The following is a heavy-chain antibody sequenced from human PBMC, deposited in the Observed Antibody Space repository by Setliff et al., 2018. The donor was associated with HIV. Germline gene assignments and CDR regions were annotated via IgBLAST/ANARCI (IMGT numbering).Heavy chain of an antibody. CDR2: IYTSEST. Sequence: SETLSLTCTVSGGSISSGSYYWSWIRQPAGKGLEWIGRIYTSESTNYNPSLKSRVTISVDTSKNQVSLRLNSATAADTAVYYCARQSLLGKIAVAAYDYWGQGTLVTVSS. CDR3: ARQSLLGKIAVAAYDY. J-gene: IGHJ4*02. V-gene: IGHV4-61*02. CDR1: GGSISSGSYY. D-gene: IGHD6-19*01.